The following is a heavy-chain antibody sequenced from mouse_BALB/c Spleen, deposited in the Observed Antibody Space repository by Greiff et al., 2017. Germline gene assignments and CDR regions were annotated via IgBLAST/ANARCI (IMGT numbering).Heavy chain of an antibody. J-gene: IGHJ4*01. CDR3: ALHMDY. CDR2: INPGSGGT. CDR1: GYAFTNYL. V-gene: IGHV1-54*03. Sequence: QVQLKQSGAELVRPGTSVKVSCKASGYAFTNYLIEWVKQRPGQGLEWIGVINPGSGGTNYNEKFKGKATLTADKSSSTAYMQLSSLTSDDSAVYFCALHMDYWGQGTSVTVSS.